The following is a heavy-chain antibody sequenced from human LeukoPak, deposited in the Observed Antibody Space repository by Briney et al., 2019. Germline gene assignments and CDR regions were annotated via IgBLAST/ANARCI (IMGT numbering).Heavy chain of an antibody. V-gene: IGHV3-9*01. D-gene: IGHD3-22*01. CDR1: GFTFDDYA. CDR2: ISWNSGSI. CDR3: AKGDYYDSSGYRN. Sequence: GESLRLSCAASGFTFDDYAMHWVRQAPGKGLEWVSGISWNSGSIGYADSVKGRFTISRDNAKNSLYLQMNSLRAEDTALYYCAKGDYYDSSGYRNWGQGTLVTVSS. J-gene: IGHJ4*02.